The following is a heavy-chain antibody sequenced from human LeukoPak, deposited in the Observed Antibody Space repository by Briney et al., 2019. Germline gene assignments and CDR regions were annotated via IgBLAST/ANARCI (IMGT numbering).Heavy chain of an antibody. CDR2: IRSKANNYAT. D-gene: IGHD6-19*01. V-gene: IGHV3-73*01. J-gene: IGHJ6*03. CDR3: TRGLVSRDYYYYYYYMDV. CDR1: GFTFSGSA. Sequence: PGGSLKLSCAASGFTFSGSAMHWVRQASGKGLEWVGRIRSKANNYATAYAASVKGRFTISRDDSKNTAYLQMNSLKTEDTAVYYCTRGLVSRDYYYYYYYMDVWGKGTTVTVSS.